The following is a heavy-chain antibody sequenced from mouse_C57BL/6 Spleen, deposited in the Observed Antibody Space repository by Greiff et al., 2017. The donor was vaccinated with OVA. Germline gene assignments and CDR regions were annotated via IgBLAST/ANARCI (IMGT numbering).Heavy chain of an antibody. CDR2: IDPSDSET. CDR3: ARGGPWFAY. J-gene: IGHJ3*01. CDR1: GYTFTSSW. Sequence: QVQLQQPGAALVRPGSSVKLSCKASGYTFTSSWMHRVKQRPIQGLEWIGNIDPSDSETHYNQKFKDKATLTVDKSSSTAYMQLSSLTSEDSAVYYCARGGPWFAYWGQGTLVTVSA. V-gene: IGHV1-52*01.